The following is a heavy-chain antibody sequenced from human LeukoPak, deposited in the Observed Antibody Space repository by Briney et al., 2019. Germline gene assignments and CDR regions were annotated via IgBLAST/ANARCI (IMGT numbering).Heavy chain of an antibody. D-gene: IGHD3-10*01. CDR1: GFTFNTYS. V-gene: IGHV3-21*01. Sequence: GGSLRLSCAASGFTFNTYSMNWVRQAPGKGLEWVSSISGTSSYIYYADSVKGRFTISRDNAKNSLYLQMNSLRAEDTAVYYCSRSSMVRGIMDYYYGMDVWGKGTTVTVSS. J-gene: IGHJ6*04. CDR3: SRSSMVRGIMDYYYGMDV. CDR2: ISGTSSYI.